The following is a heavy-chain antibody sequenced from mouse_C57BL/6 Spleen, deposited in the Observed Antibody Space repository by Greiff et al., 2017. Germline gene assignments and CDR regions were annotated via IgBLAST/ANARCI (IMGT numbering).Heavy chain of an antibody. CDR1: GYAFSSSW. V-gene: IGHV1-53*01. D-gene: IGHD1-1*01. CDR3: ARLGTTVVATR. Sequence: VQLQQSGPELVKPGASVKISCKASGYAFSSSWMNWVKQRPGKGLEWIGNINPSNGGTNYNEKFKSKATLTVDKSSSTAYMQLSSLTSEDSAVYYCARLGTTVVATRWGQGTTLTVSS. J-gene: IGHJ2*01. CDR2: INPSNGGT.